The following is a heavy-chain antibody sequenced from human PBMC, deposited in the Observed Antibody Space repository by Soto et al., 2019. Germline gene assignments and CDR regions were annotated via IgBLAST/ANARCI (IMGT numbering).Heavy chain of an antibody. Sequence: SETLSLTCTVSSGSISSGGYYWSWIRQHPGKGLEWIGYIYYSGSTYYNPSLKSRVTISVDTSKNQFSLKLSSVTAAATAVDYCARGNWNVSMDVWGQGTTVTVSS. J-gene: IGHJ6*02. CDR1: SGSISSGGYY. CDR2: IYYSGST. CDR3: ARGNWNVSMDV. V-gene: IGHV4-31*03. D-gene: IGHD1-20*01.